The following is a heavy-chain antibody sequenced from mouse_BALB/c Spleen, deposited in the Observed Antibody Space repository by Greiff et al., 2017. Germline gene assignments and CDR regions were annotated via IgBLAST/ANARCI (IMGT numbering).Heavy chain of an antibody. CDR2: ISTYYGDA. J-gene: IGHJ2*01. V-gene: IGHV1S137*01. CDR1: GYTFTDYA. D-gene: IGHD2-1*01. Sequence: VQLQQSGAELVRPGVSVKISCKGSGYTFTDYAMHWVKQSHAKSLEWIGVISTYYGDASYNQKFKGKATMTVDKSSSTAYMELARLTSEDSAIYYCARYYGNFHYFDYWGQGTTLTVSS. CDR3: ARYYGNFHYFDY.